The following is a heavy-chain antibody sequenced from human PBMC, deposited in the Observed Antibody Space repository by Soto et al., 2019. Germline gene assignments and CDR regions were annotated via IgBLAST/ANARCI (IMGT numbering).Heavy chain of an antibody. CDR2: TYYRSKWYN. J-gene: IGHJ3*02. V-gene: IGHV6-1*01. CDR1: GDSVSSDSAA. Sequence: QTLSLTCAISGDSVSSDSAAWNWIRQSPSRGLEWLGRTYYRSKWYNDYAVSVKSRITINPDTSKNQFSLQLNSVTPEDTAVYYCARAGDYYDSSGYYFNAFDIWGQGTMVTGSS. D-gene: IGHD3-22*01. CDR3: ARAGDYYDSSGYYFNAFDI.